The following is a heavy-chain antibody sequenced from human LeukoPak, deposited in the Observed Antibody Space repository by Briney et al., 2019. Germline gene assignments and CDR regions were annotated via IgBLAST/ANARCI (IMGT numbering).Heavy chain of an antibody. CDR3: ARDATYYYDSSGHSDY. J-gene: IGHJ4*02. D-gene: IGHD3-22*01. CDR2: ISSSSSYI. CDR1: GFTFSSYS. V-gene: IGHV3-21*01. Sequence: PGGSLRLSCAASGFTFSSYSMNWVRQAPGKGLEWVSSISSSSSYIYYADSVKGRFTISRDNAKNSLYLQMNSLRAEDTAVYYCARDATYYYDSSGHSDYWGQGTLVTVSS.